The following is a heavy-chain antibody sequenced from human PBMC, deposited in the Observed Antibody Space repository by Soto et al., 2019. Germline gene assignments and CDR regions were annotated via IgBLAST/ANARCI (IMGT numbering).Heavy chain of an antibody. CDR1: GDSISSGGYY. V-gene: IGHV4-31*03. CDR2: IYYSGSA. CDR3: ARGSTVAAIRFDD. Sequence: SETLSLTCTVSGDSISSGGYYWSWIRQHPGKGLEWIGYIYYSGSAYYNPSLKSRVIISVDTSKNQFSLKLSSVTAADTAVYYGARGSTVAAIRFDDWGQGTLVTVSS. D-gene: IGHD2-15*01. J-gene: IGHJ4*02.